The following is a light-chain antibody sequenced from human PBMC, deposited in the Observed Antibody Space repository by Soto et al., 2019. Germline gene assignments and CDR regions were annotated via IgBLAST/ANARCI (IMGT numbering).Light chain of an antibody. V-gene: IGKV1-39*01. Sequence: DIQLTQSPSSLSASVGDRVTITCRASQNITTFLNWYQQNPGSAPKLLIYSASTLQSGVPSGFSGRGSGTDFTLTISSLQPEDSATYYCQQSYTTPYTFGQGTKLEIK. CDR1: QNITTF. CDR3: QQSYTTPYT. CDR2: SAS. J-gene: IGKJ2*01.